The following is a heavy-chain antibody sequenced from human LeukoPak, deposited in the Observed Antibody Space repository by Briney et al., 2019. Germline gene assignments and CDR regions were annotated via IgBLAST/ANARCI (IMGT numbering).Heavy chain of an antibody. CDR2: IYHTGST. CDR1: GGSVSDYY. V-gene: IGHV4-59*02. Sequence: SETLSLTCTISGGSVSDYYWSWIRQSPGKGLEWIGYIYHTGSTSYSPSLKSRVTMSVDTSKNQFSLKVTSVTAADTAVYYCARDSGTTGEVKFDPWGQGTLVTVSS. D-gene: IGHD3-10*01. J-gene: IGHJ5*02. CDR3: ARDSGTTGEVKFDP.